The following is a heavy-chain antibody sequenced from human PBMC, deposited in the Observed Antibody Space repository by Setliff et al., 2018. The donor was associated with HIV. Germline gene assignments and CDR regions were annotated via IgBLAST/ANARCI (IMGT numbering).Heavy chain of an antibody. D-gene: IGHD3-3*01. CDR3: VRGVQSPPHYSYYHMDV. Sequence: SVKVSCKASRRTFNSHTINWVRQAPGQGLDWMGRIIPILGVANYAQRFQGKVTITADKSTSTAYMELTSLRFDDTAMYYCVRGVQSPPHYSYYHMDVWG. V-gene: IGHV1-69*02. CDR1: RRTFNSHT. J-gene: IGHJ6*03. CDR2: IIPILGVA.